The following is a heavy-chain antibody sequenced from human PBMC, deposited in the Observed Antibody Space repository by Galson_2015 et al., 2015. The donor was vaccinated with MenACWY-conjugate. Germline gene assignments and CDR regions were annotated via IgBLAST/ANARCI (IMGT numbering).Heavy chain of an antibody. Sequence: SVKVSCKASGDTFSSDSISWVRQAPGQGLELMGGIIPLSGNTNYVETFQGRVTITADSSTNTVYMELSRLKSEDTAMYYCARDDRGSFYNTLYWFDPWGQGTQVTVSS. D-gene: IGHD1-1*01. CDR1: GDTFSSDS. CDR3: ARDDRGSFYNTLYWFDP. V-gene: IGHV1-69*13. CDR2: IIPLSGNT. J-gene: IGHJ5*02.